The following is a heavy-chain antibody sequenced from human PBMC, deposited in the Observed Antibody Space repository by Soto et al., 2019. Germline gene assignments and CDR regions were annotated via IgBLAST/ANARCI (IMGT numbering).Heavy chain of an antibody. D-gene: IGHD2-15*01. CDR3: VKGRSESGNITTCGRCLDA. CDR1: GFVFKSHA. Sequence: GGSLRLSCSVSGFVFKSHAMHWVRQPPGKGLEYVSSIHTSGQATFYADAVKGRFTVSRDNSKNTLDLQLTSLKHEDTAVYYCVKGRSESGNITTCGRCLDAWGQGTTVTVSS. V-gene: IGHV3-64D*06. J-gene: IGHJ6*02. CDR2: IHTSGQAT.